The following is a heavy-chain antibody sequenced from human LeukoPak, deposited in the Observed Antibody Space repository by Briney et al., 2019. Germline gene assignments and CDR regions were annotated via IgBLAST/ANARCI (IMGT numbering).Heavy chain of an antibody. D-gene: IGHD2/OR15-2a*01. CDR1: GGSISWGDHY. CDR2: ITLYSDTT. CDR3: ARGYVYDFSDY. V-gene: IGHV4-30-4*01. J-gene: IGHJ4*02. Sequence: PSETLSLTCSVSGGSISWGDHYWTWIRQPPGGGLEWMGCITLYSDTTSYNPSLKSRLMISIDTSKNQFSLTLTSVTAADTAVYFCARGYVYDFSDYWGQGILVTVSS.